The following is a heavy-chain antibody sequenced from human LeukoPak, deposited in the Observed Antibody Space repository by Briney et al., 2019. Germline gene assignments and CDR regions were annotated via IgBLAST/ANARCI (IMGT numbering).Heavy chain of an antibody. D-gene: IGHD3-22*01. CDR2: ISGSGGST. CDR3: AKDYDYDSSGYSQAFDY. Sequence: QPGGSLRLSCAASGFTFSSYAMSWVRQAPGKGLEWVSAISGSGGSTYYADSAKGRFTISRDNSKNTLYLQMNSLRAEDTAVYYCAKDYDYDSSGYSQAFDYWGQGTLVTVSS. CDR1: GFTFSSYA. V-gene: IGHV3-23*01. J-gene: IGHJ4*02.